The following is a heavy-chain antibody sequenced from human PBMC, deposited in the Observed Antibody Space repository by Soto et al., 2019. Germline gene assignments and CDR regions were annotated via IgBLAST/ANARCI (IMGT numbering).Heavy chain of an antibody. D-gene: IGHD3-10*01. J-gene: IGHJ4*02. CDR1: GGTFSSYV. CDR3: ARDRITMGPGVIIHSSYFDD. Sequence: SVKVSCKASGGTFSSYVISWVRQAPGQGLEWMGGIIPIFGTANYAQKFQGRVTITADESTSTAYMELSSLRSEDTAVYYCARDRITMGPGVIIHSSYFDDWGQGILVTV. V-gene: IGHV1-69*13. CDR2: IIPIFGTA.